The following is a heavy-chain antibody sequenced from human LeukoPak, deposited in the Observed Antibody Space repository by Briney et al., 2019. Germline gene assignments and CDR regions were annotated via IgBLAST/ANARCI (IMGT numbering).Heavy chain of an antibody. CDR2: IYSGGST. J-gene: IGHJ3*02. Sequence: GGSLRLSCAASGFTVSSNYMSRVRQAPGKGLEWVSVIYSGGSTYYADSVKGRFTISRDNSKNTLYLQMNSLRAEDTAVYYCAREVRGPDAFDIWGQGTMVTVSS. CDR1: GFTVSSNY. CDR3: AREVRGPDAFDI. V-gene: IGHV3-53*01.